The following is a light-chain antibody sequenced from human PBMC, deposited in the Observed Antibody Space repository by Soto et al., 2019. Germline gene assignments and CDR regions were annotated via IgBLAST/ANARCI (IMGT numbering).Light chain of an antibody. Sequence: QSVLTQPPSVSGAPGQRVTISCTGSSSNIGAGYDVHWYQQLLGTAPKLLIYGNNNRPSGVPDRFSGSKSGPSASLAITGLQAEDEADYYCQSFDSSLSGFWVFGGGTKLTVL. V-gene: IGLV1-40*01. CDR3: QSFDSSLSGFWV. CDR2: GNN. CDR1: SSNIGAGYD. J-gene: IGLJ3*02.